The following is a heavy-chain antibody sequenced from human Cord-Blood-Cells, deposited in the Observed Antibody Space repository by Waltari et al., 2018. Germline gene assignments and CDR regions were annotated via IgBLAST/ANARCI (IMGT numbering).Heavy chain of an antibody. D-gene: IGHD6-13*01. CDR2: ISGSGGST. Sequence: EVQLLESGGGLVQPGGSLSLSCAASGFTFSSYAMSWVRQAPGKGLEWVSAISGSGGSTYYADSVKGRFTISRDNSKNTLYLQMNSLRAEDTAVYYCAKDALMIAAAGPYFDYWGQGTLVTVSS. CDR3: AKDALMIAAAGPYFDY. J-gene: IGHJ4*02. V-gene: IGHV3-23*01. CDR1: GFTFSSYA.